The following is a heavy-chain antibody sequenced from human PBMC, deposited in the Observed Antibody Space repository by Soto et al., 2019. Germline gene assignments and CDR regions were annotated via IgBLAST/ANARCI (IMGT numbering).Heavy chain of an antibody. J-gene: IGHJ6*02. D-gene: IGHD1-26*01. CDR3: AKGRCKVGTPYFGMDV. CDR1: GYTFKTYA. Sequence: EVQLLESGGALVQPGGSLKLSCAASGYTFKTYALNWVRQAPGKGLEWVSAISASGGSTYYADSVKGRFTISRDNAKDMLYLQMDSLGAADAAVYFCAKGRCKVGTPYFGMDVWGRGTAVTVSS. V-gene: IGHV3-23*01. CDR2: ISASGGST.